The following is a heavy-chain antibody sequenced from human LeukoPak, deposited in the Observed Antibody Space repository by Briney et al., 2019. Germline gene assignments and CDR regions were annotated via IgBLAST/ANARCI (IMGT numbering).Heavy chain of an antibody. CDR3: TKDHDFWRGPLDV. V-gene: IGHV3-49*04. CDR2: IRSKGYNGTT. J-gene: IGHJ6*04. CDR1: GFTFGDYA. Sequence: QPGRSLRLSCTASGFTFGDYAMSWVRQAPGKGLEWVGFIRSKGYNGTTDYAASVKGRFTISRDDSKSIAYLQMNGLKTEDTGVYYCTKDHDFWRGPLDVWGKGTTVTVSS. D-gene: IGHD3-3*01.